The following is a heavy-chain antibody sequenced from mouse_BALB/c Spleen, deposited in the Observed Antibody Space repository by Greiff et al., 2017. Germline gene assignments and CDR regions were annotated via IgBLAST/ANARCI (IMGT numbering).Heavy chain of an antibody. J-gene: IGHJ1*01. Sequence: VKLMESGAELVRPGASVKLSCKALGYTFTDYEMHWVKQTPVHGLEWIGAIHPGSGGTAYNQKFKGKATLTADKSSSTAYMELSSLTSEDSAVYYCTRNYYGSSYWYFDVWGAGTTVTVSS. CDR3: TRNYYGSSYWYFDV. D-gene: IGHD1-1*01. CDR2: IHPGSGGT. V-gene: IGHV1-15*01. CDR1: GYTFTDYE.